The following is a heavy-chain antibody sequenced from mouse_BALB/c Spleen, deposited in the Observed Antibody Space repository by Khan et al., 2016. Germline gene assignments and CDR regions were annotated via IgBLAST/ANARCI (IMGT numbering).Heavy chain of an antibody. V-gene: IGHV9-2-1*01. CDR3: TRYRGSSYDYYAMDY. Sequence: QIQLVQSGPELKKPGETVKISCKASGYTFTDYSMHWVKQAPGKGLKWMGWINTETGEPTYADDFKGRFAFSLDTSASTAYLQINNLKNEDTATXFCTRYRGSSYDYYAMDYWGQGTSVTVSS. CDR2: INTETGEP. CDR1: GYTFTDYS. J-gene: IGHJ4*01. D-gene: IGHD1-1*01.